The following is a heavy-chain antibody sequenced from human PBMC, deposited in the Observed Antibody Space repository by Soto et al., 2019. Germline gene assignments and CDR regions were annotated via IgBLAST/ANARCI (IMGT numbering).Heavy chain of an antibody. V-gene: IGHV3-30-3*01. D-gene: IGHD6-13*01. Sequence: QVQLVESGGGVVQPGRSLRLSCAASGFIFSTYTMHWVRQAPGKGLEWLTVMSYDGSQKYYADSVKGRLTISRDNSKNTLYLQMTSLRAEDTAVYHCAIAKSSSWRNFDYWGQGTLVTVSS. CDR3: AIAKSSSWRNFDY. J-gene: IGHJ4*02. CDR1: GFIFSTYT. CDR2: MSYDGSQK.